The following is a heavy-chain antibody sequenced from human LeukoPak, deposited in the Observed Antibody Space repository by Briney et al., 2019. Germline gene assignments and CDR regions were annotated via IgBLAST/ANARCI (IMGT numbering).Heavy chain of an antibody. CDR2: ISGSGGST. J-gene: IGHJ4*02. Sequence: PGGSLRLSCAASGFTFSSYAMSWVRQAPGKGLEWVSAISGSGGSTYYADSVKGRFTISRDNSKNTLYLQMNSLRAEDTAVYYCARLRGVDTAMAHLDYWGQGTLVTVSS. D-gene: IGHD5-18*01. V-gene: IGHV3-23*01. CDR1: GFTFSSYA. CDR3: ARLRGVDTAMAHLDY.